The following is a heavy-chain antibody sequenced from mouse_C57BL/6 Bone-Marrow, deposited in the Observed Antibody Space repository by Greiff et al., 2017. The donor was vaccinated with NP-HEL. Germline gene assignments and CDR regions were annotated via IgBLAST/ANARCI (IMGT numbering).Heavy chain of an antibody. Sequence: EVNVVESGEGLVKPGGSLKLSCAASGFTFSSYAMSWVRQTPEKRLEWVAYISSGGDYIYYADTVKGRFTISRDNARNTLYLQMSSLKSEDTAMYYCTRGNYGLAYWGQGTLVTVSA. D-gene: IGHD1-1*01. J-gene: IGHJ3*01. CDR2: ISSGGDYI. CDR3: TRGNYGLAY. V-gene: IGHV5-9-1*02. CDR1: GFTFSSYA.